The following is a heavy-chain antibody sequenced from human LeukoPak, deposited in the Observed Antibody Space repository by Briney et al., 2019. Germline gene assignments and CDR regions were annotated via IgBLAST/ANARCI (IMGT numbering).Heavy chain of an antibody. CDR1: GFTFSSHS. V-gene: IGHV3-21*01. J-gene: IGHJ4*02. CDR2: ISSSRSYI. D-gene: IGHD3-16*01. CDR3: ARDLQGGDYYDY. Sequence: GGSLRLSCAASGFTFSSHSMNWVRQAPGKGLEWVSSISSSRSYIYYADSVKGRFTTSRDNAKNSLYLQMNSLRAEDTAVYYCARDLQGGDYYDYWGQGTLVTVSS.